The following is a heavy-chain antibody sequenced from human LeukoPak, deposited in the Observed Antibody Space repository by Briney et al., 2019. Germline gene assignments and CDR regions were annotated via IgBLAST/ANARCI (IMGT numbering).Heavy chain of an antibody. J-gene: IGHJ4*02. V-gene: IGHV4-59*01. D-gene: IGHD3-9*01. CDR1: GGSISSYY. CDR2: IYYSGST. CDR3: ARAYGFYNLDY. Sequence: SESLSLTCTVPGGSISSYYWSWIRQPPGKGLEWIGYIYYSGSTNYNPSLKSRVTISVDTSKNQFSLKLSSVTAADTAVYYCARAYGFYNLDYWGQGTLVTVSS.